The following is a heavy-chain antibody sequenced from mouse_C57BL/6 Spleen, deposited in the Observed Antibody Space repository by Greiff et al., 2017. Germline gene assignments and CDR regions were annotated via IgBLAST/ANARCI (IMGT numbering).Heavy chain of an antibody. CDR1: GYAFSSSW. V-gene: IGHV1-82*01. Sequence: QVQLQQSGPELVKPGASVKISCKASGYAFSSSWMNWVKQRPGKGLEWIGRIYPGDGDTNYNGKFKGKATLTADTSSSTAYMQLSSLTSEDSAVYFCAREEGIRAMDYWGQGTSVTVSS. CDR2: IYPGDGDT. CDR3: AREEGIRAMDY. J-gene: IGHJ4*01.